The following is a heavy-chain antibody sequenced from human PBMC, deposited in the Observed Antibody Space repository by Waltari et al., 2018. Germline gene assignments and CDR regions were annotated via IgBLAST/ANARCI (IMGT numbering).Heavy chain of an antibody. CDR2: ISGSGGST. J-gene: IGHJ4*02. Sequence: EVQLLESGGGLVQPGGSLILSCSASVFTFSSSAMSWVRQAPGKGLEWVSAISGSGGSTYYADSVKGRFTISRDNSKNTLYLQMNSLRAEDTAVYYCANQASRNQKERQGGYWGQGTLVTVSS. V-gene: IGHV3-23*01. CDR3: ANQASRNQKERQGGY. CDR1: VFTFSSSA. D-gene: IGHD1-26*01.